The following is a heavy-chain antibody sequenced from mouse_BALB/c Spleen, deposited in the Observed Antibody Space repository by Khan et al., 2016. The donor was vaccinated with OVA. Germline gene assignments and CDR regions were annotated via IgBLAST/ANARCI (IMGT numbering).Heavy chain of an antibody. J-gene: IGHJ4*01. V-gene: IGHV2-6-1*01. Sequence: VQLVESGPGLAAPSQSLSITCTISGFTLTTYGVHWVRQPPGKGLEWLAVICSDGTTNYNSALKSRLTITKDNSHSQAFLKMNSLQTDDTAFYFCGRQPYYHYNIMDYWGQGTSVTVSS. CDR3: GRQPYYHYNIMDY. CDR2: ICSDGTT. D-gene: IGHD2-10*01. CDR1: GFTLTTYG.